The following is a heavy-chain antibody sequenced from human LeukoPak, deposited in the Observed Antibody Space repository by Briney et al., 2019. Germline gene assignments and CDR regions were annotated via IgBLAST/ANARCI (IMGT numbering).Heavy chain of an antibody. Sequence: SETLSLTCAVYGGSFSGYYWSWIRQPPGKGLEWIGEINHSGSTNYNPSLKSQVTISVDTSKNQFSLKLSSVTAADTAVYYCARGWAFDWLLENWGQGTLVTVSS. J-gene: IGHJ4*02. V-gene: IGHV4-34*01. CDR1: GGSFSGYY. CDR2: INHSGST. D-gene: IGHD3-9*01. CDR3: ARGWAFDWLLEN.